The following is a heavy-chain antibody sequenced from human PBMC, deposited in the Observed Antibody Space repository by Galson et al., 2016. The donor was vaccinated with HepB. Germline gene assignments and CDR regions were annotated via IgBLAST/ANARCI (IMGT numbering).Heavy chain of an antibody. CDR2: MNPNNGDT. D-gene: IGHD1-1*01. CDR1: GYTFSNFD. CDR3: VRSIRTGHLDY. V-gene: IGHV1-8*01. J-gene: IGHJ4*02. Sequence: ASGYTFSNFDVNWVRQAPGQGLEWMGWMNPNNGDTGYGQVFQGRLSLTRDRSKTTAYMELSSLQFEDTAVYYCVRSIRTGHLDYWAQGTLITVAS.